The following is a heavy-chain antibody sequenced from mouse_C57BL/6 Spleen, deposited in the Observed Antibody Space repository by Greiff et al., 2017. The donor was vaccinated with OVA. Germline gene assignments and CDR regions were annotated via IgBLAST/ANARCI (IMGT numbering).Heavy chain of an antibody. CDR2: ISSGSSTI. J-gene: IGHJ3*01. CDR3: ARPYYYGSSPDWFAY. CDR1: GFTFSDYG. Sequence: EVQLVESGGGLVKPGGSLKLSCAASGFTFSDYGMHWVRQAPEKGLEWVAYISSGSSTIYYADTVKGRFTISRDNAKNTLFLQMTSLRSEDTAMYYCARPYYYGSSPDWFAYWGQGTLVTVSA. D-gene: IGHD1-1*01. V-gene: IGHV5-17*01.